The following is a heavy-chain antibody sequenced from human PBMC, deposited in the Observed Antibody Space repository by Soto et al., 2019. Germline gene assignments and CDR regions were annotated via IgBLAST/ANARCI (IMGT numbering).Heavy chain of an antibody. CDR1: GFTFSDYY. CDR3: AKEYGRLDY. J-gene: IGHJ4*02. V-gene: IGHV3-11*06. D-gene: IGHD4-17*01. CDR2: ISSSSGYT. Sequence: GSLRLSCAASGFTFSDYYMSWIRQAPGKGLEWVSYISSSSGYTNYADSVKGRFTISRDNAKNSLYLQMNSLRAEDTAVYYCAKEYGRLDYWGQGTLVTVSS.